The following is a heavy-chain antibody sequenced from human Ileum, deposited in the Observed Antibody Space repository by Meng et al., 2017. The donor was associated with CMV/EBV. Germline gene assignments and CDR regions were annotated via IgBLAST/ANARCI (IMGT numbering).Heavy chain of an antibody. CDR2: IRSKPDGGTT. CDR3: TRESRARDYGMDV. D-gene: IGHD3-10*01. J-gene: IGHJ6*02. Sequence: GESLKISCTVSGFTFGDYPMSWVRQAPGKGLEWVSFIRSKPDGGTTEYAASVKGRFTISRDDSKSIAYLQMNSLKSEDTAVYYCTRESRARDYGMDVWGQGTTVTVSS. CDR1: GFTFGDYP. V-gene: IGHV3-49*04.